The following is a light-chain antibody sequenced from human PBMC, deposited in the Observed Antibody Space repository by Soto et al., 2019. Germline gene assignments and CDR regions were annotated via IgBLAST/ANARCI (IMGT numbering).Light chain of an antibody. CDR2: GAS. CDR3: QPYRSTPWP. J-gene: IGKJ1*01. V-gene: IGKV3-20*01. CDR1: QSVSSSY. Sequence: SPGRLCVSASVIAVLFYKTSQSVSSSYLAWYQLKPGQAPRLLIYGASSRATDIPDRITGSGSGTNLTLTIRRLEPEDLAVYYRQPYRSTPWPCGHGTKVDIK.